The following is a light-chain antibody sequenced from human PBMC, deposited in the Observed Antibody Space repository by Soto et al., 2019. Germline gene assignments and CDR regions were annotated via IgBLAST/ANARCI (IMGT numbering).Light chain of an antibody. CDR3: QHYNSYSEA. CDR1: QTISSW. CDR2: KAS. J-gene: IGKJ1*01. V-gene: IGKV1-5*03. Sequence: DIQMTQSPSTLSGSVGDRVTSTCRASQTISSWLAWYQQKPGKAPKLLIYKASTLKSGVPSRFSGSGSGTEFNLTISSLQPDDFATYYCQHYNSYSEAFGQGTKVELK.